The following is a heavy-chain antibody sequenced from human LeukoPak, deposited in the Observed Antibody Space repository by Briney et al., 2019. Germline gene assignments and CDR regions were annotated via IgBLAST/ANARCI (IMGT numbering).Heavy chain of an antibody. J-gene: IGHJ5*02. V-gene: IGHV4-4*02. CDR1: GGSTSSSNW. CDR3: ARSIQLWLNWFDP. CDR2: IYHSGST. D-gene: IGHD5-18*01. Sequence: SETLSLTCAVSGGSTSSSNWWSWVRQPPGKGLEWIGEIYHSGSTNYNPSLKSRVTISVDTSKNQFSLKLSSVTAADTAVYYCARSIQLWLNWFDPWGQGTLVTVSS.